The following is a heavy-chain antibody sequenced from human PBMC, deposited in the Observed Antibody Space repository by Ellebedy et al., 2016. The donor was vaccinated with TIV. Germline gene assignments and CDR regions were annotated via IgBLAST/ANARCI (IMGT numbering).Heavy chain of an antibody. V-gene: IGHV3-48*01. CDR2: ISGSGSSVE. Sequence: GGSLRLXXAASGFTFSSYSMNWVRQAPGKGLEWVSYISGSGSSVEYYADTVEGRFTISRDNAKNSLYLQMNSLRAEDTAVYYCVRVLGDYDVSEHWGQGTLVTVSS. J-gene: IGHJ1*01. D-gene: IGHD4-17*01. CDR1: GFTFSSYS. CDR3: VRVLGDYDVSEH.